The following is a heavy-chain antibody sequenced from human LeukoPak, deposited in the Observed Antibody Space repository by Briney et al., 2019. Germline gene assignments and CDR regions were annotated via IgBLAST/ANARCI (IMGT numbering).Heavy chain of an antibody. D-gene: IGHD5-18*01. CDR1: GLPFSGYW. Sequence: PGGSLRLSCAASGLPFSGYWMHWVRQVPGKGLVWVSRINSDGSSTNYADSVKGRFTISRDNAKNTLHLQMDSLRAEDTAVYYCARPFSGYNYGSFDFWGQGTLVTVSS. J-gene: IGHJ4*02. CDR3: ARPFSGYNYGSFDF. V-gene: IGHV3-74*01. CDR2: INSDGSST.